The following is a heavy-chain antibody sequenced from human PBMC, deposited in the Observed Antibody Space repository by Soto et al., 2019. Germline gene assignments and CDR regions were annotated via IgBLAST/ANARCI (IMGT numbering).Heavy chain of an antibody. V-gene: IGHV3-30*18. Sequence: GGSLRLSCAASGFTFSSFGMHWVRQAPCKGLEWVALLSYDGSKEYYADSVKGRFSVSRDNSKNTLYLQMNSLRVEDTAVYFCAKRLLRGTTLSVLDYWGRGTLVTVSS. J-gene: IGHJ4*02. CDR2: LSYDGSKE. CDR1: GFTFSSFG. CDR3: AKRLLRGTTLSVLDY. D-gene: IGHD4-17*01.